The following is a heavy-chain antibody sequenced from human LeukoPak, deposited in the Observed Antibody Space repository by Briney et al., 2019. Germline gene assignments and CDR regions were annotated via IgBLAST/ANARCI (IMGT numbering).Heavy chain of an antibody. CDR1: GYTFTSYD. Sequence: EASVKVSCKASGYTFTSYDINWVRQATGQGLEWMGWMNPNSGNTGYAQKFQGRVTITRNTSISTAYMELSSLRSEDTAVYYCARGSSRWEPLSDAFDIWGQGTMVTVSS. CDR2: MNPNSGNT. V-gene: IGHV1-8*03. D-gene: IGHD1-26*01. CDR3: ARGSSRWEPLSDAFDI. J-gene: IGHJ3*02.